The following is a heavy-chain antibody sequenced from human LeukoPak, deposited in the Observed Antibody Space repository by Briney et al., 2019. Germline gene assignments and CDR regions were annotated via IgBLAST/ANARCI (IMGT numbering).Heavy chain of an antibody. V-gene: IGHV4-59*01. D-gene: IGHD3-3*01. CDR2: IYYSGST. CDR3: ARSEDDFWSGSQGSWFDP. CDR1: GGSISSYY. J-gene: IGHJ5*02. Sequence: SETLSLTCTVSGGSISSYYWSWIRQPPGKGLEWIGYIYYSGSTNHNPSLKSRVTISVDTSKNQFSLKLSSVTAADTAVYYCARSEDDFWSGSQGSWFDPWGQGTLVTVSS.